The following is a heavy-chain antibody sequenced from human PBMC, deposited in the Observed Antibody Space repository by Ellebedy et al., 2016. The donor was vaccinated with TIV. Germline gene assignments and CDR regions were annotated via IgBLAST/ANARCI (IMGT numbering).Heavy chain of an antibody. V-gene: IGHV4-59*11. D-gene: IGHD3-22*01. CDR3: ARDHYYDSSGYYLSLHNDAFDI. CDR2: IYYSGTT. J-gene: IGHJ3*02. CDR1: GGSLTNHF. Sequence: MPSETLSLTCTVSGGSLTNHFWSWIRQPPGKGLEWIASIYYSGTTNYNPSLKSRVTISVDTSKNQISLTLMSSVSAADTAVYYCARDHYYDSSGYYLSLHNDAFDIWGQGTMVTVSS.